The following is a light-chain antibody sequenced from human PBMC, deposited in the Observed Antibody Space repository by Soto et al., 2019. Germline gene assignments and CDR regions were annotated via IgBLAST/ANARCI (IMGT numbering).Light chain of an antibody. Sequence: DIQLTHSLAPLSFSPCDMVTITSRASQGISSWLAWYQQKPGKAPKLLIYAASSLHSGVPARFSGSGSGTDFTLTISRLQPEDFAIYYCQQFNSYPRTFGQGTKVDI. V-gene: IGKV1D-16*01. CDR1: QGISSW. CDR3: QQFNSYPRT. J-gene: IGKJ1*01. CDR2: AAS.